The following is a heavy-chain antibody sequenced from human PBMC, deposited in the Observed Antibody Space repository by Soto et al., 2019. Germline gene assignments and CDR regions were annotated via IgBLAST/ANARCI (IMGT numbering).Heavy chain of an antibody. J-gene: IGHJ5*02. Sequence: GGSLRLSCAASGFTFSSYAMSWVRQAPGKWLEWVSAISGSGGSTYYADSVKGRFTISRDNSKNTLYLQMNSLRAEDTAVYYCAKDYYGSGSYGVNWFDPWGQGTPVTVSS. CDR2: ISGSGGST. CDR1: GFTFSSYA. V-gene: IGHV3-23*01. CDR3: AKDYYGSGSYGVNWFDP. D-gene: IGHD3-10*01.